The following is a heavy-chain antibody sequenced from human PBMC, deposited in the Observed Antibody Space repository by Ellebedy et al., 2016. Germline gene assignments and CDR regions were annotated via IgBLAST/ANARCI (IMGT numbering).Heavy chain of an antibody. J-gene: IGHJ5*02. CDR1: GFTVSTNY. D-gene: IGHD2-15*01. Sequence: GKSLKISCAASGFTVSTNYMKWVRQAPGKGLEWVSAIFSDGNTYYADSVKGRFTISRDNSKNTLYLQMNSLRAEDTAVYYCARGVGSGWFDPWGQGTLVTVSS. V-gene: IGHV3-53*01. CDR2: IFSDGNT. CDR3: ARGVGSGWFDP.